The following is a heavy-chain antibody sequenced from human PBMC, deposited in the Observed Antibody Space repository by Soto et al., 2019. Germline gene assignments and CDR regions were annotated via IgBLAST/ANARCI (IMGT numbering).Heavy chain of an antibody. J-gene: IGHJ4*02. CDR2: ISDGGRFT. CDR3: AKSGPTNYFEY. CDR1: GVTFSSSA. D-gene: IGHD2-8*01. V-gene: IGHV3-23*01. Sequence: GWCLGLSRATSGVTFSSSAVNWVCQDPGKGLEWVSTISDGGRFTYYADSVKGRFTISRDDPKKTLFLQMHSLRAEDTAVYYCAKSGPTNYFEYWGQGSRVTVSS.